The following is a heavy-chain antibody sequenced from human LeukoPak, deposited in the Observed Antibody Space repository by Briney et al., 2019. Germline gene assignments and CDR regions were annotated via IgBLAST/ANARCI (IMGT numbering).Heavy chain of an antibody. D-gene: IGHD3-9*01. J-gene: IGHJ3*02. Sequence: GRSLRLSCAASEFTFSSFAMHWVRQAPGKGLEWVAVISIDGSNQHYEDSVEGRFTISRDSSKNTLHLQMNSLRAEDTAVYYCARDISDAFDIWGQGTMVTVSS. CDR3: ARDISDAFDI. CDR2: ISIDGSNQ. V-gene: IGHV3-30*03. CDR1: EFTFSSFA.